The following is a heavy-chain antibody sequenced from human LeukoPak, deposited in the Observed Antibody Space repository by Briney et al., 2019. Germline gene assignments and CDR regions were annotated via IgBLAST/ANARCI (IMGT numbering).Heavy chain of an antibody. CDR1: GFTVSSNY. D-gene: IGHD6-19*01. Sequence: GGSLRLSCAASGFTVSSNYMSWVRQAPGKGLEWVSVIYSGGSTYYADSVKGRFTISRDNSKNTLYLQMNSLRAEDTAVYYCGKAGWLYAFDIWGQGTMVAVSS. V-gene: IGHV3-53*01. CDR3: GKAGWLYAFDI. CDR2: IYSGGST. J-gene: IGHJ3*02.